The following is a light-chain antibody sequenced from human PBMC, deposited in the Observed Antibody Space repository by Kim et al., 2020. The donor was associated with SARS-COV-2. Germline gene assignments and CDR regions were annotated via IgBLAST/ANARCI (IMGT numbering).Light chain of an antibody. CDR1: SNNVGNQG. J-gene: IGLJ2*01. V-gene: IGLV10-54*04. CDR3: SAWDTSPNDVV. CDR2: EGN. Sequence: TATLTVTGDSNNVGNQGASWQQHHQGQPPHVLSYEGNNRPSGISEGFSASRSGNTASLTIPGVQPEDEAAYYCSAWDTSPNDVVFGGGTQLTVL.